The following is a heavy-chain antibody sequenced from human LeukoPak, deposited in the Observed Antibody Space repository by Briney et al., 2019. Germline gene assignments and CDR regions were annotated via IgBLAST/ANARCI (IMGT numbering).Heavy chain of an antibody. CDR1: GYTFTGYY. D-gene: IGHD1-1*01. Sequence: ASVKVSCKASGYTFTGYYMHWVRQAPGQGLEWMGWINPTSGGTNYAQKFQGWVTMTRDTSISTAYMELSRLRSDDTAVYYCACSTTGTTWGLYGMDVWGKGTTVTVSS. V-gene: IGHV1-2*04. CDR2: INPTSGGT. CDR3: ACSTTGTTWGLYGMDV. J-gene: IGHJ6*04.